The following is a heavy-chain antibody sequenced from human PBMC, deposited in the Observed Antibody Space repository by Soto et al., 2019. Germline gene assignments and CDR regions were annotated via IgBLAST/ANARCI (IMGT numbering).Heavy chain of an antibody. D-gene: IGHD6-6*01. Sequence: GGSLRLSCAASGFTFTTYAMCWVRQAPGKGLEWVSSISVSGDRTFYADSVKGRFTISRDNSRNTLHLQMNSLSPADTAVYYCARVGGLAARTFDYWGPGTLVTVSS. CDR2: ISVSGDRT. CDR3: ARVGGLAARTFDY. CDR1: GFTFTTYA. J-gene: IGHJ4*02. V-gene: IGHV3-23*01.